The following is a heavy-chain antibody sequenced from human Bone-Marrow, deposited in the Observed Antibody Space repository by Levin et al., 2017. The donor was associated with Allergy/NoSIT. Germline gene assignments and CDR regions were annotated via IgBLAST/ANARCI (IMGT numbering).Heavy chain of an antibody. CDR2: VHPHSGAT. V-gene: IGHV1-8*01. J-gene: IGHJ4*02. CDR3: ARETGEWLAVFDS. CDR1: GYVFSDYS. D-gene: IGHD6-19*01. Sequence: ASVKVSCKASGYVFSDYSINWVRQATGQGLEWMEWVHPHSGATGFAPKFQGRVTMTRDTSINTAYMELSSLRSDDTAVYYCARETGEWLAVFDSWGQGTLVTVSS.